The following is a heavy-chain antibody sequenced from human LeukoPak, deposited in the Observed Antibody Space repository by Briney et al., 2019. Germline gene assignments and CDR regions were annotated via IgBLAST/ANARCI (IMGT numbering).Heavy chain of an antibody. CDR3: ARESLAGEYFQH. J-gene: IGHJ1*01. V-gene: IGHV4-59*01. CDR1: GGSISSYY. Sequence: PSETLSLTCTVSGGSISSYYWSWIRQPPGKGLEWIGYIYYSGSTNYNPSLKSRVTISVDTSKNQFSLKLSSVTAADTAVYYCARESLAGEYFQHWGQGTLVTVSS. CDR2: IYYSGST.